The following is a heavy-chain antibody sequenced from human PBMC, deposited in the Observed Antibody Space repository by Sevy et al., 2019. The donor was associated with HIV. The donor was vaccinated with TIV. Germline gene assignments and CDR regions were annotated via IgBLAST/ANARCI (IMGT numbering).Heavy chain of an antibody. CDR2: ISSSSSYI. CDR1: GFTFSSYS. Sequence: GGSLRLSCAASGFTFSSYSMNWVRQAPGKGLEWVSSISSSSSYIYYADSVKGRFTISRDNAKNSLYLQMNSLGAEDTAVYYCARDSAIPAAKYYYGSGSYYTPDFWYWGQGTLVTVSS. CDR3: ARDSAIPAAKYYYGSGSYYTPDFWY. D-gene: IGHD3-10*01. J-gene: IGHJ4*02. V-gene: IGHV3-21*01.